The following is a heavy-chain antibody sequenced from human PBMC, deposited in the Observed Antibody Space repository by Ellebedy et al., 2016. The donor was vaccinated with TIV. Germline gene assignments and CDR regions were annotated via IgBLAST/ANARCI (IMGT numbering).Heavy chain of an antibody. J-gene: IGHJ4*02. CDR3: AKEKDHAKPYDY. Sequence: GGSLRLXCAASGFTFTNYAMSWVRQAPGKGLEWVSAVNGNGDRTYYADFVRGRFIVSRDNSKNTLDMQMNSLTVEDTAIYYCAKEKDHAKPYDYWGQGTLVTVSS. CDR1: GFTFTNYA. CDR2: VNGNGDRT. V-gene: IGHV3-23*01. D-gene: IGHD2-15*01.